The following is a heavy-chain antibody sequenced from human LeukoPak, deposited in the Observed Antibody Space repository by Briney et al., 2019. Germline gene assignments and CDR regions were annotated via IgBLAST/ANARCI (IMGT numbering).Heavy chain of an antibody. CDR1: GGSISSSNW. Sequence: SETLSLTCAVSGGSISSSNWWSWVRQPPGKGLEWIGEIYHSGSTNYNPSLKGRVTISVDKSKNQFSLKLSSVTAADTAVYYCARERSGSYFPFDYWGQGTLVTVSS. D-gene: IGHD1-26*01. CDR3: ARERSGSYFPFDY. CDR2: IYHSGST. J-gene: IGHJ4*02. V-gene: IGHV4-4*02.